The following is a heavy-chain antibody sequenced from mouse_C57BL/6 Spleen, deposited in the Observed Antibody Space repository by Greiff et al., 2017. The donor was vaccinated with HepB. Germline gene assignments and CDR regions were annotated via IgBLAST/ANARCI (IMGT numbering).Heavy chain of an antibody. CDR1: GYTFTSYT. D-gene: IGHD1-1*01. V-gene: IGHV1-4*01. CDR3: AREGPYYGSSPFAY. J-gene: IGHJ3*01. CDR2: INPSSGYT. Sequence: QVTLKESGAELARPGASVKMSCKASGYTFTSYTMHWVKQRPGQGLEWIGYINPSSGYTKYNQKFKDKATLTADKSSSTAYMQLSSLTSEDSAVYYCAREGPYYGSSPFAYWGQGTLVTVSA.